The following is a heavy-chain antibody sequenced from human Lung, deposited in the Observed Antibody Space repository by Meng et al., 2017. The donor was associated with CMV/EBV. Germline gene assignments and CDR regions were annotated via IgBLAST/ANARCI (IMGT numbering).Heavy chain of an antibody. CDR1: GDSITNHNW. D-gene: IGHD3-10*01. J-gene: IGHJ1*01. Sequence: VQWRESGPALVKPSETRSLTCAVSGDSITNHNWWAWVRQPPGKGLEWIGEIPHRGSSAYNPSLKSRVSMSIDKSKNQFSLKLTSVTAADTAVYHCLRRSGGSVWGQGTLVTVSS. CDR3: LRRSGGSV. V-gene: IGHV4-4*02. CDR2: IPHRGSS.